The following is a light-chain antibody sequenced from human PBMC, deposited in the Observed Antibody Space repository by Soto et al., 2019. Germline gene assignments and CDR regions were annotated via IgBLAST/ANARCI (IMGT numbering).Light chain of an antibody. CDR3: LQHNSYPQT. J-gene: IGKJ1*01. V-gene: IGKV1-5*01. CDR1: QRTSGW. Sequence: DIQMTQPPSTLSAFVGDRVTITCRASQRTSGWLAWYQQKPGKAPKRLIYAASSLQSGVPSRFSGSGSGTEFTLTISSLQPEDFATYYCLQHNSYPQTFGQGTKVDI. CDR2: AAS.